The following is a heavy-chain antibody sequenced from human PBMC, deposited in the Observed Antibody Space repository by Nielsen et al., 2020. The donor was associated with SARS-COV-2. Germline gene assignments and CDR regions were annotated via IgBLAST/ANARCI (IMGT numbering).Heavy chain of an antibody. D-gene: IGHD3-3*02. CDR1: GESFSGHY. J-gene: IGHJ4*02. CDR2: ITHAGTT. V-gene: IGHV4-34*01. Sequence: ESLKISCAVYGESFSGHYWSWIRQTPGKGLEWIGEITHAGTTNYNPSLQSRVTISLDTSKRQFSLRLSSLTAADTAVYYCAGTLTIFGVAPTLDYWGQGTLVTVSS. CDR3: AGTLTIFGVAPTLDY.